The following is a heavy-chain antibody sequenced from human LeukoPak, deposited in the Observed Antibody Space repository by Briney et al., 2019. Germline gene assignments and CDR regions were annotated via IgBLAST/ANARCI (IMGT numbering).Heavy chain of an antibody. CDR1: GGSISSYY. CDR2: IYYSGST. Sequence: PSETLSLTCTVSGGSISSYYWSWIRQPPGKGLEWIGYIYYSGSTNYNPSLKSRVTISVDTSKNQFSLKLSSVTAADTAVYYCARATSYSSSWYDYWGQGTLVTVSS. V-gene: IGHV4-59*01. CDR3: ARATSYSSSWYDY. D-gene: IGHD6-13*01. J-gene: IGHJ4*02.